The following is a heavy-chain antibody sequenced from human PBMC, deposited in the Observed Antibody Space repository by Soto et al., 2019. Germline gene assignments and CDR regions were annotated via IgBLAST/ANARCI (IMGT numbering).Heavy chain of an antibody. CDR3: ANLPVGANRDNFFVMDV. J-gene: IGHJ6*02. CDR1: GFTFSSYA. V-gene: IGHV3-23*01. CDR2: ISGSGGST. Sequence: GGSLRLSCAASGFTFSSYAMSWVRQAPGKGLEWVSAISGSGGSTYYADSVKGRFTISRDNSKNTLYLQMNSLRAEDTAVYYCANLPVGANRDNFFVMDVWGQGTTVTVSS. D-gene: IGHD1-26*01.